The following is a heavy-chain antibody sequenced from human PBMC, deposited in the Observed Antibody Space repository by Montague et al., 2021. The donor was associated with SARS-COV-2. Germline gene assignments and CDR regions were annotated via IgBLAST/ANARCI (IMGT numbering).Heavy chain of an antibody. J-gene: IGHJ6*02. CDR3: ARRTYDILTGYDSDMGV. D-gene: IGHD3-9*01. V-gene: IGHV2-70*11. CDR1: GFSLSTSGMC. CDR2: IDWDDDK. Sequence: PALVKPTQTLTLTCTFSGFSLSTSGMCVSWIRQPPGKALEWLARIDWDDDKYYSTSLKTRLTISKDTSKNQVVLTMTNMDPVDTATYYCARRTYDILTGYDSDMGVWRQGTTVPVSS.